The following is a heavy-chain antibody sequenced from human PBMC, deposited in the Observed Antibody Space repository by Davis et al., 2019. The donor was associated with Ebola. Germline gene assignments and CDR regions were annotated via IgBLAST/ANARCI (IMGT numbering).Heavy chain of an antibody. CDR3: ASRTDIVVVVAATPFDY. D-gene: IGHD2-15*01. CDR2: IYYSGST. CDR1: GGSISSYY. V-gene: IGHV4-59*12. Sequence: PGGSLRLSCTVSGGSISSYYWSWIRQPPGKGLEWIGYIYYSGSTNYNPSLKSRVTISVDTSKNQFSLKLSSVTAADTAVYYCASRTDIVVVVAATPFDYWGQGTLVTVSS. J-gene: IGHJ4*02.